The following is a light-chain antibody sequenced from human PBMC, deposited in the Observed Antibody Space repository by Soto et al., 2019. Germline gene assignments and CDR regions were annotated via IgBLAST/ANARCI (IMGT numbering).Light chain of an antibody. V-gene: IGKV1-5*03. CDR1: QSISNS. Sequence: DIQMTQSPSTLSASVRDRVTITCRASQSISNSLAWYQQRPGKAPKLLIYKASSLETGVPSRFSSSGSGTEVSLTISSLQPDDFATYYCQQYNSDWNTFGQGTKVDSK. CDR2: KAS. J-gene: IGKJ2*01. CDR3: QQYNSDWNT.